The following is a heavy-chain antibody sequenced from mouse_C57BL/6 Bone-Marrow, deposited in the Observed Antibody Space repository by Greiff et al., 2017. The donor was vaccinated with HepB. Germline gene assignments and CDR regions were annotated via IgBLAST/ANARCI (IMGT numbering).Heavy chain of an antibody. CDR1: GYTFTSYW. Sequence: QVQLQQPGAELVKPGASVKLSCKASGYTFTSYWMQWVKQRPGQGLEWIGEIDPSDSYTNYNQKFKGKATLTVDTSSSTAYMQLSSLTSEDSAVYYCARVEFDYYGSSYFDYWGQGTTLTVSS. D-gene: IGHD1-1*01. CDR3: ARVEFDYYGSSYFDY. V-gene: IGHV1-50*01. CDR2: IDPSDSYT. J-gene: IGHJ2*01.